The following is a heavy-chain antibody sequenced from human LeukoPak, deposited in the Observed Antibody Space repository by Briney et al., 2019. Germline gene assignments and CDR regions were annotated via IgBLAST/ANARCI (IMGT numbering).Heavy chain of an antibody. D-gene: IGHD3-3*01. Sequence: PSETLSLTCTVSGGSISSSSYYWGWIRQPPGKGLEWIGSIYYSGSTYYNPSLKSRVTISLGTSQNQFSLKLSSVTAADTAVYYCARHEGLDFWSGYYTAGFDYWGQGTLVTVSS. CDR1: GGSISSSSYY. J-gene: IGHJ4*02. CDR2: IYYSGST. CDR3: ARHEGLDFWSGYYTAGFDY. V-gene: IGHV4-39*01.